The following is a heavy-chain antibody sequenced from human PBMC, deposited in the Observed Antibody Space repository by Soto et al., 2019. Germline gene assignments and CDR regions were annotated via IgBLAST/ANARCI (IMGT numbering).Heavy chain of an antibody. CDR2: ISAYNGNT. CDR1: GYTFTSYG. J-gene: IGHJ6*03. V-gene: IGHV1-18*01. CDR3: ARDQEYQLPLNYYYREV. D-gene: IGHD2-2*01. Sequence: ASVKVSFKASGYTFTSYGISWVRQAPGQGLEWMGWISAYNGNTNYAQKLQGRVTMTTDTSTSTAYMELRSLRSDDTAVYYCARDQEYQLPLNYYYREVWGKGTTVTVSS.